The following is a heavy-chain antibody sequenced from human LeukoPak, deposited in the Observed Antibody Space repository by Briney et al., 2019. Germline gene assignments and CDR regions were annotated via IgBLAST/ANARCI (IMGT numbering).Heavy chain of an antibody. Sequence: SETLSLTCTVSGGSITSGDYYWSWIRQPPGKGLEWIGYIYYSGSTYYNPSLKSRVTISVDTSKNKFSLKLSSVTAADTAVYYXXXXXRETXXWYFDLSRRGTLVTVS. CDR1: GGSITSGDYY. CDR2: IYYSGST. V-gene: IGHV4-30-4*08. J-gene: IGHJ2*01. CDR3: XXXXRETXXWYFDL.